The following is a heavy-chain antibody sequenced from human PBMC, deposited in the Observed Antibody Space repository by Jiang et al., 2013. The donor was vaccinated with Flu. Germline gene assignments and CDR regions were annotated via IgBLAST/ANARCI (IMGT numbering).Heavy chain of an antibody. Sequence: GLVKPSETLSLTCSVSGGSITSTNYYWGWIRQPPGKGLEWIGSISYTGTTYYNPPLESRVTVSADLSKNQFSLKLISVTAADTAIYYCARGPRLTFDFWGQGILVIVSS. CDR2: ISYTGTT. CDR3: ARGPRLTFDF. D-gene: IGHD2-21*01. CDR1: GGSITSTNYY. J-gene: IGHJ4*02. V-gene: IGHV4-39*07.